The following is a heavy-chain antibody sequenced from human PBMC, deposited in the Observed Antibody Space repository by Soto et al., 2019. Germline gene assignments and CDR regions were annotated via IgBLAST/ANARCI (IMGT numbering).Heavy chain of an antibody. CDR3: AREGKVLRFLEWLLGFDY. J-gene: IGHJ4*02. Sequence: ASVKVSCKASGYTFTSYDINWVRQATGQGLEWMGWMNPNSGNTGYAQKFQGRVAMTRNTSINTAYMELSSLRSEDTAVYYCAREGKVLRFLEWLLGFDYWGQGTLVTVSS. CDR1: GYTFTSYD. D-gene: IGHD3-3*01. V-gene: IGHV1-8*01. CDR2: MNPNSGNT.